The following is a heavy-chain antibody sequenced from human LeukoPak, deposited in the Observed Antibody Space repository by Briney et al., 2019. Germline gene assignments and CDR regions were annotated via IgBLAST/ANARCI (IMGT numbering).Heavy chain of an antibody. Sequence: PSETLSLTCTVSGGSISSYYWSWIRQPAGKGLEWVGRIYISGSTNYSPSLTRRVAMSVDASKNQFPLKLSSVNAADTAVYYCARERGGNYYFGMDVWGQGTTVTVSS. CDR3: ARERGGNYYFGMDV. CDR2: IYISGST. V-gene: IGHV4-4*07. J-gene: IGHJ6*02. CDR1: GGSISSYY. D-gene: IGHD2-15*01.